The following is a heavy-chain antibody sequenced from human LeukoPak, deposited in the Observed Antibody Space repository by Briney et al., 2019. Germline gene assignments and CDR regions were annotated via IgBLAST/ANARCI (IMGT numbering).Heavy chain of an antibody. J-gene: IGHJ6*04. CDR3: AKGPSTSWSLPYYYYYGMDV. Sequence: GGSLRLFCAASGFTFSSYAMSWVRQAPGKGLEWVSAISGSGGSTYYADSVKGRFTISRDNSKNTLYLQMNSLRAEDTAVYYCAKGPSTSWSLPYYYYYGMDVWGKGTTVTVSS. CDR2: ISGSGGST. D-gene: IGHD2-2*01. CDR1: GFTFSSYA. V-gene: IGHV3-23*01.